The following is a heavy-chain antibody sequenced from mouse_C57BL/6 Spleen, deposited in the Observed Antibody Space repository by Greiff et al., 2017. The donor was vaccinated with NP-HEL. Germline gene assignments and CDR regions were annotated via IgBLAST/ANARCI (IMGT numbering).Heavy chain of an antibody. V-gene: IGHV1-22*01. D-gene: IGHD1-1*01. CDR3: ARYYGSSYRWYFDV. J-gene: IGHJ1*03. CDR1: GYTFTDYN. Sequence: EVQLQQSGPELVKPGASVKMSCKASGYTFTDYNMHWVKQSHGKSLEWIGYINPNNGGTSYNQKFKGKATLTVNKSSSTAYMELRSLTSEDSAVYYCARYYGSSYRWYFDVGGTGTTVTVSS. CDR2: INPNNGGT.